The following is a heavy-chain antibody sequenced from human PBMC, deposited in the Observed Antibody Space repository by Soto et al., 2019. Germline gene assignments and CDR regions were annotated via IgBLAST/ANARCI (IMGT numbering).Heavy chain of an antibody. CDR2: INPSGGST. CDR3: ARDHYYDSSGSSPGYFDY. CDR1: GYTLTNYY. J-gene: IGHJ4*02. V-gene: IGHV1-46*01. D-gene: IGHD3-22*01. Sequence: ASVKVSCKESGYTLTNYYMHWVRQAPGQELEWMGIINPSGGSTSYAQKFQGRVTMTRDTSTSTVYMELSSLRSEDTAVYYCARDHYYDSSGSSPGYFDYWGQGTLVTVSS.